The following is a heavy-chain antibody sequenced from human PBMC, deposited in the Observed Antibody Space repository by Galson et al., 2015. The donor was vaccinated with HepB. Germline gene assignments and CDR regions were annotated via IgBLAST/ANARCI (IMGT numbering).Heavy chain of an antibody. CDR2: ISYDGSNK. J-gene: IGHJ4*02. D-gene: IGHD4-23*01. CDR3: AKEEDYGGNPAGH. Sequence: SLRLSCAASGFTFSSYGMHWVRQAPGKGLEWVAVISYDGSNKYYADSVKGRFTISRDNSKNTLYLQMNSLRAEDTAVYYCAKEEDYGGNPAGHWGQGTLVTVSS. V-gene: IGHV3-30*18. CDR1: GFTFSSYG.